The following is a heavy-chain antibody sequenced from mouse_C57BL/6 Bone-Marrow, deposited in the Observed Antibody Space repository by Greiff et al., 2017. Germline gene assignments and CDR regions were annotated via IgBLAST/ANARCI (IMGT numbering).Heavy chain of an antibody. V-gene: IGHV14-3*01. CDR2: IDPANGNT. J-gene: IGHJ2*01. D-gene: IGHD1-1*01. CDR3: ARVRRGYGSSYVNYDY. Sequence: EVQLQQSVAELVRPGASVKLSCTASGFNIKNTYMHWVKQRPEQGLEWIGRIDPANGNTKYAPKFQGKATITADTSSNTAYLQLSSLTSEDTAIYYCARVRRGYGSSYVNYDYWGQGTTLTVSS. CDR1: GFNIKNTY.